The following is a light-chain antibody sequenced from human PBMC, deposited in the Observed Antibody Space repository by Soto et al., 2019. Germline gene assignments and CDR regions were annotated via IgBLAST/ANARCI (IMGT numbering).Light chain of an antibody. Sequence: QSVLTQPASVSGSPGQSITISCTGTSSDIGDYNYVSWYQQHPGKAPKLMIYEVNKRPAGVSKRFSGSRSGDTASLTISGLQAEDEADYYCSSYAGPITFYVFGTGTKLTVL. CDR1: SSDIGDYNY. V-gene: IGLV2-23*02. J-gene: IGLJ1*01. CDR2: EVN. CDR3: SSYAGPITFYV.